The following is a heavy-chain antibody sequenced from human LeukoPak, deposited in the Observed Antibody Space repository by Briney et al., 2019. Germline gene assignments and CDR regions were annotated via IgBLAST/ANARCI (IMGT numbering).Heavy chain of an antibody. Sequence: PGGSLRLXXXXSGFTFXXXXXXXVRQAXGXXXXXXXXXXQDGRGVXYVDXVXGXXXXXXDNARRTLYLQLNSLXAEDTAVYYCARDYDNSGYSVRFEYWGQGTLVTVSS. CDR3: ARDYDNSGYSVRFEY. J-gene: IGHJ4*02. V-gene: IGHV3-7*04. CDR1: GFTFXXXX. CDR2: XXQDGRGV. D-gene: IGHD3-22*01.